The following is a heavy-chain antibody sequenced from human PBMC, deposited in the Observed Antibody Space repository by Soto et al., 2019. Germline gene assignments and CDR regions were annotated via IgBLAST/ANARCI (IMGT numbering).Heavy chain of an antibody. CDR3: ARGPRYDFWSGSNWFDP. CDR2: INSDGSST. CDR1: GFTFSSYW. D-gene: IGHD3-3*01. J-gene: IGHJ5*02. Sequence: PGGSLRLSCAASGFTFSSYWMHWVRQAPGKGLVWVSRINSDGSSTNYADSVKGRFTISRDNAKNTLYLQMNSLRAEDTAVYYCARGPRYDFWSGSNWFDPWGQGTLVTVSS. V-gene: IGHV3-74*01.